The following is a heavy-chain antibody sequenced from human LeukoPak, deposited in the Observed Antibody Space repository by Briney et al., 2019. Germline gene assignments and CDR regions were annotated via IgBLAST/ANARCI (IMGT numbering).Heavy chain of an antibody. V-gene: IGHV3-23*01. D-gene: IGHD3-10*01. CDR3: AKEVLWFGELFGYFDY. J-gene: IGHJ4*02. Sequence: GVSLRLSCAASGFTFSSYAMSWVRQAPGKGLEWVSAISGSGGSTYYADPVKGRFTISRDNSKNTLYLQMNSLRAEDTAVYYCAKEVLWFGELFGYFDYWGQGTLVTVSS. CDR2: ISGSGGST. CDR1: GFTFSSYA.